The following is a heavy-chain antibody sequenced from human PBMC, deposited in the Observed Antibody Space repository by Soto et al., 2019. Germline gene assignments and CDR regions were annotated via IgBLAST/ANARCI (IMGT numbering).Heavy chain of an antibody. CDR2: ISSSGSTI. Sequence: PGGSLRLSCAASGFTFSSYAMSWVRQAPGKGLEWVSYISSSGSTIYYADSVKGRFTISRDNAKNSLYLQMNSLRAEDTAVYYCARDPSLKTTGNPSFGYWGQGTLVTVSS. D-gene: IGHD4-17*01. J-gene: IGHJ4*02. CDR3: ARDPSLKTTGNPSFGY. V-gene: IGHV3-48*04. CDR1: GFTFSSYA.